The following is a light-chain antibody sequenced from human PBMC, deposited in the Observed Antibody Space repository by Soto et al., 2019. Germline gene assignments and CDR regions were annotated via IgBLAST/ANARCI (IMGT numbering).Light chain of an antibody. CDR2: DVS. CDR3: CSYAHSYILV. Sequence: QSALTQPPSVSGSPGQSVTISCTGTSSDVGDYNSVSWYQQHPGKAPKLMIYDVSKWPSGVPDRFSGSKSGNTASLTISGLRAEDGGVFYFCSYAHSYILVFGAGTKLTVL. J-gene: IGLJ2*01. V-gene: IGLV2-11*01. CDR1: SSDVGDYNS.